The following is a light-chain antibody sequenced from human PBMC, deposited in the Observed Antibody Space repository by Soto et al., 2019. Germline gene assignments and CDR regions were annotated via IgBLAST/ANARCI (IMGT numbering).Light chain of an antibody. V-gene: IGKV1-16*01. CDR2: AAS. Sequence: DIQMTQSPSSVSASVGDSVTFTCRASQGINHLLAWYQQKPGKAPNLLIYAASTLQSGVPSRFSGSGYGDHFTLTVSSVQTDDFATYFCQQYNSYSRTFGQGTKVDI. J-gene: IGKJ1*01. CDR1: QGINHL. CDR3: QQYNSYSRT.